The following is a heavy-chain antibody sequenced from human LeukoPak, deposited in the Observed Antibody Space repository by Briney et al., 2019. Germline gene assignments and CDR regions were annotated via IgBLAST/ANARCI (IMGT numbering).Heavy chain of an antibody. V-gene: IGHV4-39*07. D-gene: IGHD2-2*01. CDR3: AREYLPWIVVVPAATNWFDP. CDR1: GGSISSSSYY. J-gene: IGHJ5*02. CDR2: IYYSGST. Sequence: SETLSLTCTVSGGSISSSSYYWGWIRQPPGKGLEWIGSIYYSGSTYYNPSLKSRVTISVDTSKNQFSLKLSSVTAADTAVYYCAREYLPWIVVVPAATNWFDPWGQGTLVTVSS.